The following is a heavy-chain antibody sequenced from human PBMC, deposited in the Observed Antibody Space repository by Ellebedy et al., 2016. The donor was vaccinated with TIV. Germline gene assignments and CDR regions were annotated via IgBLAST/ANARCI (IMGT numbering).Heavy chain of an antibody. CDR3: AKTPGQNEAGAFDY. CDR1: GYSFTSYW. V-gene: IGHV5-51*01. J-gene: IGHJ4*02. Sequence: PGGSLRLSCKGSGYSFTSYWIGWVRQMPGKGLEWMGIIYPGDSDTTYRQSFQGQVTISADKSINTAYLQWSSLKASDTAIYYCAKTPGQNEAGAFDYWGQGTLVTVSS. D-gene: IGHD1-1*01. CDR2: IYPGDSDT.